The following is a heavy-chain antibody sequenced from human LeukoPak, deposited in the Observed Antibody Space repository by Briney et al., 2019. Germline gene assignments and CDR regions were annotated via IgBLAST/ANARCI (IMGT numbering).Heavy chain of an antibody. CDR3: ARMLLRGAFDY. CDR2: IYPGDSDT. Sequence: GGSLKISLKGFGYSFNSYWIGRVRQMPGKGLGWRGIIYPGDSDTRYSPSFQGQVTISADKSISTAYLQWSSLKASDTAKYYCARMLLRGAFDYWGQGTLVTVSS. V-gene: IGHV5-51*01. CDR1: GYSFNSYW. D-gene: IGHD2-15*01. J-gene: IGHJ4*02.